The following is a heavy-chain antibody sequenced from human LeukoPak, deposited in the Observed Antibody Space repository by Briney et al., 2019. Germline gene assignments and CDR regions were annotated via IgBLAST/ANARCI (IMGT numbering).Heavy chain of an antibody. V-gene: IGHV1-2*06. CDR3: ARAGGYCSSTSCLNWFDP. CDR2: INPNSGDT. CDR1: GYTFTSYG. Sequence: ASVKVSCKASGYTFTSYGISWVRQAPGQGLEWMGRINPNSGDTNYAQKFQGRVTMTRDTSISTAYMELSRLRSDDTAVYYCARAGGYCSSTSCLNWFDPWGQGTLVTVSS. D-gene: IGHD2-2*01. J-gene: IGHJ5*02.